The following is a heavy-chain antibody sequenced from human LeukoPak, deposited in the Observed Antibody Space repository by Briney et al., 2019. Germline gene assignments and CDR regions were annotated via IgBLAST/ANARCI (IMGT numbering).Heavy chain of an antibody. CDR3: ARIVTIFGVVLDY. Sequence: SETLSLTCAVSGYSISSGYYWGWIRQPPGKGLEWIGSVYHSGSTYYNPSLKSRVTISVDTSKNQFSLKLSSVTAADTAVYYCARIVTIFGVVLDYWGQGTLVTVSS. V-gene: IGHV4-38-2*01. J-gene: IGHJ4*02. D-gene: IGHD3-3*01. CDR2: VYHSGST. CDR1: GYSISSGYY.